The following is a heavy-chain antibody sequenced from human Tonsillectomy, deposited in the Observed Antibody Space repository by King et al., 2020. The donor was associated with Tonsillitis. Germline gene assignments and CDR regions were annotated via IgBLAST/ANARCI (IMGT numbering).Heavy chain of an antibody. CDR3: ARGMTFFDY. CDR2: MSYSGTT. D-gene: IGHD3-10*01. CDR1: GGSVNGYY. V-gene: IGHV4-59*02. Sequence: QLQESGPGLVKPSETLSLTCTVSGGSVNGYYWTWIRPPPGNGLEWIGYMSYSGTTNYNPSLKSRVTISVDTSKNQFSLKLNSVTAADTAVYYCARGMTFFDYWGQGTLVTVSS. J-gene: IGHJ4*02.